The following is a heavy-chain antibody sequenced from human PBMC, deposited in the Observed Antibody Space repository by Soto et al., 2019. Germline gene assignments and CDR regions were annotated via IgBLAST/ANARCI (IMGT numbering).Heavy chain of an antibody. CDR1: GDSISSDKR. D-gene: IGHD2-21*02. V-gene: IGHV4-4*02. Sequence: QVQLQESGPGLVKPSGTLSLTCDVSGDSISSDKRWTWVRQSPGRGLEWIGEIHHRGATNCNPSLKSRVTISVQKSKNQFSLEMTSLTAADTAIYYCARGGDWNYDFWGQGSLVTVSS. J-gene: IGHJ4*02. CDR3: ARGGDWNYDF. CDR2: IHHRGAT.